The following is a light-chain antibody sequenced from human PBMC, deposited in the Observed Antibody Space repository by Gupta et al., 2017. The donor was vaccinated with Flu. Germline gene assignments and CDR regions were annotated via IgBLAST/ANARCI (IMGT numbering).Light chain of an antibody. V-gene: IGKV1-39*01. Sequence: PSSLSASVRDKVTITCRASQSVSSYLPWYQHIPGKAPSVLIYAASILQSGVPSRFIGSGSGTDFTRTISGLQPEDSAIYYCQQTYNTRWTFGQGTKVEIK. CDR1: QSVSSY. CDR2: AAS. CDR3: QQTYNTRWT. J-gene: IGKJ1*01.